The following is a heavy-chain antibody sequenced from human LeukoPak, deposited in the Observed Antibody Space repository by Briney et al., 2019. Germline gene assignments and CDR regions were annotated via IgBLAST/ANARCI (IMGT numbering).Heavy chain of an antibody. CDR3: ATDYYDSSGYSVGPVFY. CDR2: ISGSGGST. V-gene: IGHV3-23*01. Sequence: GGSLRLSCAASGFTFSSYAMSWVRQAPGKGLEWVSAISGSGGSTYYADSVKGRFTISRDNSKNTLYLQMNSLRAEDTAVYYCATDYYDSSGYSVGPVFYWGQGTLVTVS. J-gene: IGHJ4*02. CDR1: GFTFSSYA. D-gene: IGHD3-22*01.